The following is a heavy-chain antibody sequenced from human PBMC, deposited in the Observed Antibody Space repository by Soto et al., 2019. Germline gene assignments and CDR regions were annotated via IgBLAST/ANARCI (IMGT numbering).Heavy chain of an antibody. J-gene: IGHJ5*02. CDR3: AKDLRPALRSKAHYGNWFDP. Sequence: QVQLVESGGGVVQPGRSLRLSCAASGFTFSSYGMHWVRQAPGKGLEWVAVISYDGSNKYYADSVKGRFTISRDNSKNTLYLQMNSLRAEETAVYYCAKDLRPALRSKAHYGNWFDPWGQGTLVTVSS. D-gene: IGHD3-3*01. CDR2: ISYDGSNK. CDR1: GFTFSSYG. V-gene: IGHV3-30*18.